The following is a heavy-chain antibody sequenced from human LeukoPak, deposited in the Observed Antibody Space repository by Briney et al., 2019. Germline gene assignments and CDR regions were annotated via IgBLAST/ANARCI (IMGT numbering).Heavy chain of an antibody. J-gene: IGHJ4*02. Sequence: SQTLSLTCTVSGGSISSGGYYWSWIRQHPGKGLEWIGYIYYSGSTYYNPSLKSRVTISVDTSKNQFSLKLSSVTAADTAVYYCARVRRRQQLDYFDCWGQGTLVTVSS. CDR1: GGSISSGGYY. CDR3: ARVRRRQQLDYFDC. V-gene: IGHV4-31*03. CDR2: IYYSGST. D-gene: IGHD6-13*01.